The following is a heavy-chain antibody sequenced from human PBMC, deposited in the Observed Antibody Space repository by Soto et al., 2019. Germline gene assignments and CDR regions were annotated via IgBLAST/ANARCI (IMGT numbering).Heavy chain of an antibody. CDR1: GGTFSSYA. CDR3: ARVGLWWPAGYYYYGMDV. J-gene: IGHJ6*02. V-gene: IGHV1-69*13. D-gene: IGHD2-21*01. CDR2: IIPIFGTA. Sequence: ASVKVSCKASGGTFSSYAISWVRQAPGQGLEWMGGIIPIFGTANYAQKFQGRVTITADESTSTAYMELSSLRSEDTAVYYCARVGLWWPAGYYYYGMDVWGQGTTVTVSS.